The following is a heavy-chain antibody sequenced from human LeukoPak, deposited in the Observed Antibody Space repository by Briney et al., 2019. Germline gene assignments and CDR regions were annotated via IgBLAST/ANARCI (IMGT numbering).Heavy chain of an antibody. V-gene: IGHV3-23*01. J-gene: IGHJ3*02. CDR1: GFTFSSFA. CDR3: AKPMYPLREAFDI. CDR2: ISGSGGST. Sequence: GGSLRLSCAASGFTFSSFAMSWLGQAPGKGLASVSAISGSGGSTYYADSVKGRFTISRDNSKNTLYLQMNSLRAEDTAVYYCAKPMYPLREAFDIWGQGTMVTVSS. D-gene: IGHD1-26*01.